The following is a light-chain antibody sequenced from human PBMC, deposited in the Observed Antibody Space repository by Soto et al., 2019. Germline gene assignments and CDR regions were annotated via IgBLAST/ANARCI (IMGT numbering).Light chain of an antibody. V-gene: IGLV2-14*01. CDR2: DVS. J-gene: IGLJ1*01. CDR3: SSYTSSSTLYV. Sequence: QSALTQPASVSGSPGQSITISCTGTSSDVGGYNYVSWYQQHPGKAPKRMIFDVSNRPSGFSNRFSGYKSGNTASLTISGLQAEDEADYYCSSYTSSSTLYVFGTGTKLTVL. CDR1: SSDVGGYNY.